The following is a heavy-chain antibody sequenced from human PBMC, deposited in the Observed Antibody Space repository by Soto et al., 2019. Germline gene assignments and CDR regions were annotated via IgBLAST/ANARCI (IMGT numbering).Heavy chain of an antibody. CDR2: IYQSGIT. CDR1: DDSLSRSDW. J-gene: IGHJ5*02. V-gene: IGHV4-4*02. CDR3: ARRSGYRIDP. Sequence: QVQLQESGPGLVKPSGTLSLICAVSDDSLSRSDWWSWVRQPPEKGLEWIGEIYQSGITNYSPSLKSRVTISIDKSKNQFSLTLSSVTAADTAVYYCARRSGYRIDPWGQGTLATVSS. D-gene: IGHD1-1*01.